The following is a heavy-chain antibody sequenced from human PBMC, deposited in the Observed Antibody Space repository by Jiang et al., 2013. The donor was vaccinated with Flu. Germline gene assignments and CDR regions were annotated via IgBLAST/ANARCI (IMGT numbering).Heavy chain of an antibody. J-gene: IGHJ4*02. CDR3: ARIRGYSGYDRGGFDY. D-gene: IGHD5-12*01. V-gene: IGHV4-38-2*02. CDR1: GYSISSGYY. Sequence: GPGLVKPSETLSLTCTVSGYSISSGYYWGWIRQPPGKGLEWIGSIYHSGSTYYNPSLKSRVTISVDTSKNQFSLKLSSVTAADTAVYYCARIRGYSGYDRGGFDYWGQGPWSPSPQ. CDR2: IYHSGST.